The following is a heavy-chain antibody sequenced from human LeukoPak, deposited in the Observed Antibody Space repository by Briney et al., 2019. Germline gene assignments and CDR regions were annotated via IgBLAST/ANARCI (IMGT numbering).Heavy chain of an antibody. V-gene: IGHV1-18*01. Sequence: ASVKASCKASGYTLTDYAINWVRQAPGQGLEWMGWISTYNGDTNYAQKVQGRVTMTTDTSTSTAYMELWSLRSDDTAVYYCARFSSGASFDYWGQGTLVTVSS. CDR3: ARFSSGASFDY. CDR2: ISTYNGDT. CDR1: GYTLTDYA. J-gene: IGHJ4*02. D-gene: IGHD3-10*01.